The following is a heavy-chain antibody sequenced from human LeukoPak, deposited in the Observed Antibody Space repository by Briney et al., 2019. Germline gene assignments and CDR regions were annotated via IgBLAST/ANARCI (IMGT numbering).Heavy chain of an antibody. CDR3: ARLLYRGSYYCDY. CDR2: IYPGNSDT. J-gene: IGHJ4*02. D-gene: IGHD1-26*01. Sequence: GESLKISCKGSGYTFTTYWIGWVRQMPGKGLEWMGLIYPGNSDTRYSPSFQGQVTISADKSISTAYLQWSSLKASDTAMYYCARLLYRGSYYCDYWGQGTLVAVSS. CDR1: GYTFTTYW. V-gene: IGHV5-51*01.